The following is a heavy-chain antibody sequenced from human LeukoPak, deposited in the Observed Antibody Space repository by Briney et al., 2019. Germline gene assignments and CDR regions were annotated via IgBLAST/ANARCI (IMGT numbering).Heavy chain of an antibody. D-gene: IGHD3-10*01. V-gene: IGHV4-59*01. J-gene: IGHJ4*02. Sequence: SETLCLTCTVSVGSISSYYWSWVREPPGKGLECRGYIYYSGITNYNPSLKSRVTISVDTSKNQFSLKLSSVTAADTAVYYCARGRVNKYYYGSGSPVSFFDYWGQGTLVTVSS. CDR3: ARGRVNKYYYGSGSPVSFFDY. CDR1: VGSISSYY. CDR2: IYYSGIT.